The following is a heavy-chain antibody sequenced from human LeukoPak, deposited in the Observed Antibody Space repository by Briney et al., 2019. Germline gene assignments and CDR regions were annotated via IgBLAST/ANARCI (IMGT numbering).Heavy chain of an antibody. D-gene: IGHD3-3*01. V-gene: IGHV4-39*01. CDR3: QSRFLEWLLDY. J-gene: IGHJ4*02. CDR1: GGSISSNNYF. Sequence: SETLSLTCTVSGGSISSNNYFWGWIRQPPGKGLKWIGSIYDSGSTYYNPSLKSRVTISVDTSKNQFSLKLNSVTAADTAMYYCQSRFLEWLLDYWGQGTLVTVSS. CDR2: IYDSGST.